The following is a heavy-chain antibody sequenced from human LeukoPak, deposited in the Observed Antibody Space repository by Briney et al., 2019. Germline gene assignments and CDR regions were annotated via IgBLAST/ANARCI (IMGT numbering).Heavy chain of an antibody. CDR2: IYYSGST. D-gene: IGHD2-2*01. CDR1: GGSISSYY. Sequence: SETLSLTCTVSGGSISSYYWSWIRQPPGKGLEWIGYIYYSGSTNYNPSLKSRVTISVDTSKNQFSLKLSSVTAADTAVYYCARDLGYCSSTSCYYYGMDVWGQGTTVTVSS. CDR3: ARDLGYCSSTSCYYYGMDV. J-gene: IGHJ6*02. V-gene: IGHV4-59*12.